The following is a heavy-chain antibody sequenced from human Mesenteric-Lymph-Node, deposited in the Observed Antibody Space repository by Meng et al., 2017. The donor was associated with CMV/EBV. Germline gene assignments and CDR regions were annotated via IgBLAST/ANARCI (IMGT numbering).Heavy chain of an antibody. CDR2: INHSGST. D-gene: IGHD3-9*01. V-gene: IGHV4-34*01. CDR3: ARGSSYDILTGYFDY. Sequence: QGQFDQWGAGFLKPSGTLSVTCAVYGGSFSGYYWNWIRQSPEKGLEWIGEINHSGSTTYNPSFTSRIIISVDTSTNQISLNMSSVTAADTAVYYCARGSSYDILTGYFDYWGQGALVTVSS. CDR1: GGSFSGYY. J-gene: IGHJ4*02.